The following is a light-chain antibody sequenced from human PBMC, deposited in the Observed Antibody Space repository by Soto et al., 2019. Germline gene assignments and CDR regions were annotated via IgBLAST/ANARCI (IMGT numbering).Light chain of an antibody. CDR1: QSVSSSY. Sequence: EIVLTQSPGTLSLSLGERVTLSCRASQSVSSSYLAWYQQKPGQAPRLLIYGASSRATGIPDRFSGSGSGTDFTLTISRLEPEDFAVYYCQQYGSSLYTFGQGTKLEIK. V-gene: IGKV3-20*01. CDR3: QQYGSSLYT. J-gene: IGKJ2*01. CDR2: GAS.